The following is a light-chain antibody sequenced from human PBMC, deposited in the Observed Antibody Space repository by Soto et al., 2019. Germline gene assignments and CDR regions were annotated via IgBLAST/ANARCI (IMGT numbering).Light chain of an antibody. Sequence: IQLTKYTSSLSASVGDKVTITCRASQGISSYLAWYQQKPGKAPKLLIYAASTLQSGVPSRFRGSGSGTDFTLTISSLQPEDFATYYCQQLGETFGPGTKVDIK. CDR1: QGISSY. CDR2: AAS. CDR3: QQLGET. J-gene: IGKJ3*01. V-gene: IGKV1-9*01.